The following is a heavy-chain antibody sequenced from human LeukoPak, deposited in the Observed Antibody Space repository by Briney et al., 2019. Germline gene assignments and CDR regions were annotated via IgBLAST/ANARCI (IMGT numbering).Heavy chain of an antibody. V-gene: IGHV1-69*01. CDR3: AFVSGIRFLECPIDY. CDR1: GGTFSSYA. J-gene: IGHJ4*02. CDR2: IIPIFGTA. D-gene: IGHD3-3*01. Sequence: GSSVKVSCKASGGTFSSYAISWVRQAPGQGLEWMGGIIPIFGTANYAQKFQGRVTITADESTSTAYMELSSLRSEDTAVYYCAFVSGIRFLECPIDYWGQGTLVTVSS.